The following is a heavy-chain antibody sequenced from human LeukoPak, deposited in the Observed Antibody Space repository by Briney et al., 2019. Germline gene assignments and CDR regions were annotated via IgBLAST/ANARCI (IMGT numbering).Heavy chain of an antibody. V-gene: IGHV4-4*09. CDR3: ARRAYYDSSGYYTASGYFDL. D-gene: IGHD3-22*01. CDR1: GGSIFSYY. CDR2: IYSNGIT. J-gene: IGHJ2*01. Sequence: SETLSLTCTVSGGSIFSYYFNWIRQPPGKGLEWIGYIYSNGITSYNPSLRSRSTISIATSKNQFSLRLTSVTAADTATYYCARRAYYDSSGYYTASGYFDLWGRGTLVTVSS.